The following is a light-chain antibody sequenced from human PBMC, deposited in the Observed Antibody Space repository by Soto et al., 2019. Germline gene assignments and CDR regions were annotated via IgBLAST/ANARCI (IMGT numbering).Light chain of an antibody. CDR3: AAWDDSLNGNWV. CDR1: SSNIGSNT. Sequence: QAVVTQPPSASGTPGQRVTMSCSGSSSNIGSNTVNWYQQLPGTAPKLLIYGNDQRPSGIPDRFSGSRSGTSASLAISGLQSEDEADYYCAAWDDSLNGNWVFGGGTKVTVL. CDR2: GND. J-gene: IGLJ3*02. V-gene: IGLV1-44*01.